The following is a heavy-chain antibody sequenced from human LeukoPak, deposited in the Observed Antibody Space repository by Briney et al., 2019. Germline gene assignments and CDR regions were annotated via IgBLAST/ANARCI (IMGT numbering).Heavy chain of an antibody. D-gene: IGHD2/OR15-2a*01. V-gene: IGHV3-7*01. CDR3: ARTTTIYDSCEDY. CDR2: IKRDGSQK. CDR1: GFIFSSYW. J-gene: IGHJ4*02. Sequence: PGGSLRLSCAASGFIFSSYWMSWVRQAPGKGLEWVANIKRDGSQKYYVDSVKGRFTISRDNAKKSLYLQMNSLRVEDTAVYYCARTTTIYDSCEDYWGQGTLVTVSS.